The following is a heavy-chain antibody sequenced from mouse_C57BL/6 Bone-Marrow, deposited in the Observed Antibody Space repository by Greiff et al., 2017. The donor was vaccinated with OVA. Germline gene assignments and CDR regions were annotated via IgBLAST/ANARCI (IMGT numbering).Heavy chain of an antibody. V-gene: IGHV1-50*01. Sequence: QVQLQQPGAELVKPGASVKLSCKASGYTFTSYWMQWVKQRPGQGLAWIGEIDPSDSYTNSNQKFKGKATLTVDTSSSTAYMQLSSLTSEDSAVYYCARGGNYVAMDYWGQGTSVTVSS. J-gene: IGHJ4*01. CDR3: ARGGNYVAMDY. CDR2: IDPSDSYT. CDR1: GYTFTSYW. D-gene: IGHD2-1*01.